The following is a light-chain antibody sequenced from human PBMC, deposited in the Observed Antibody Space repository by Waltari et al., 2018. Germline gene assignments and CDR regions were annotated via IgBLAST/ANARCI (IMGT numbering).Light chain of an antibody. CDR2: WAA. V-gene: IGKV4-1*01. J-gene: IGKJ3*01. CDR1: QRVFYSSNNQNY. CDR3: QQYYTILPT. Sequence: DIVMTQSPDSLAVSLGERATINCKSSQRVFYSSNNQNYLAWYQQKPGQPPKLHFYWAATRESGVPDRLSGSGAGTDFTLAIDSLQADDVAVYYCQQYYTILPTFGPGTKVDIK.